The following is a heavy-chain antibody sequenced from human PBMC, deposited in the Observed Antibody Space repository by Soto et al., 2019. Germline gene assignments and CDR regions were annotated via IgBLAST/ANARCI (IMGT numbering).Heavy chain of an antibody. Sequence: QVQLVESGGGVVKPGGSLRLSCAASGFTFSDFYMSWVRQAPGKWLEWVSYITTSGSTNYADSVRGRFTISRDNPKNSLFLQMDSLKVEDTAVYYCAREKMAAAGCFDYWGKGILVTVSS. J-gene: IGHJ4*02. CDR3: AREKMAAAGCFDY. D-gene: IGHD2-15*01. CDR1: GFTFSDFY. V-gene: IGHV3-11*05. CDR2: ITTSGST.